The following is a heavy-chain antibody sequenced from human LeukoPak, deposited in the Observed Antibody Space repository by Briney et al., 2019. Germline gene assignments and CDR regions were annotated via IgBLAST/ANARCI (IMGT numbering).Heavy chain of an antibody. D-gene: IGHD5-12*01. CDR3: VKRGNVANFDS. CDR2: IYHSGST. CDR1: GGSITSSNW. Sequence: SGTLSLTCTVSGGSITSSNWWSWVRQPPGKVLEWIGEIYHSGSTNYQPSLKSRVTMSVDKSKDQFSLKLSSVTAADTAVYYCVKRGNVANFDSWGQGILVTVSS. J-gene: IGHJ4*02. V-gene: IGHV4-4*02.